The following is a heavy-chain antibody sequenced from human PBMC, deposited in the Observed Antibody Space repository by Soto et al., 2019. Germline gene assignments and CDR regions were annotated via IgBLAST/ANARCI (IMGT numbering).Heavy chain of an antibody. V-gene: IGHV1-8*01. CDR1: GYTFTRYD. D-gene: IGHD4-17*01. CDR2: MNPNSGNT. Sequence: ASVKVSCKASGYTFTRYDINWVRQATGQGLEWMGWMNPNSGNTGYAQKFQGRVTMTRNTSISTAYMELSSLRSEDTAVYYCARAIDYGDIPTGDYWGQGTLVTVSS. CDR3: ARAIDYGDIPTGDY. J-gene: IGHJ4*02.